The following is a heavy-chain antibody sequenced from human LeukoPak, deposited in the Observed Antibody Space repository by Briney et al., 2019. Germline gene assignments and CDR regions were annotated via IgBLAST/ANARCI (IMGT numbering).Heavy chain of an antibody. V-gene: IGHV3-30*02. J-gene: IGHJ6*02. CDR3: ARDPPSKDVYYYGMDV. Sequence: GGSLRLSCAASGFTFSSYGMHWVRQAPGKGLEWVAFIRYDGSNKYYADSVKGRFTISRDNSKNTLYLQMNSLRAEDTAVYYCARDPPSKDVYYYGMDVWGQGTTVTVSS. CDR1: GFTFSSYG. CDR2: IRYDGSNK.